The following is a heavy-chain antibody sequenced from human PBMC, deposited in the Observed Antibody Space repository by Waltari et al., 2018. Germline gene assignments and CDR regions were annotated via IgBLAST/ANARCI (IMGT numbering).Heavy chain of an antibody. CDR1: SHSISRGAY. J-gene: IGHJ4*02. D-gene: IGHD1-1*01. V-gene: IGHV4-38-2*02. CDR3: ARDSWNDGFDY. Sequence: QVQLQESGPGLAKSSETLSLSCAVSSHSISRGAYWGWIRQPPGKGLEWIGSIFHTGNTYYNSSLNSRVTISVDTSKNQFSLKLSSVTAADTAMYYCARDSWNDGFDYWGRGSLVTVSS. CDR2: IFHTGNT.